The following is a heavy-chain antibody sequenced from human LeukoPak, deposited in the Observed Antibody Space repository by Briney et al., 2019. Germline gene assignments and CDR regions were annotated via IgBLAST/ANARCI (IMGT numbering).Heavy chain of an antibody. D-gene: IGHD1-26*01. CDR2: ISGNGGST. V-gene: IGHV3-23*01. CDR1: GFTVSSNS. J-gene: IGHJ4*02. CDR3: TKEPYHSGSYYFDY. Sequence: GGSLRLSCTVSGFTVSSNSMSWVRQAPGKGLEWVSGISGNGGSTNYADSVKGRFTISRDHSKNTLYLQMHSLRAEDTAVYYCTKEPYHSGSYYFDYWGQGTLVTVSS.